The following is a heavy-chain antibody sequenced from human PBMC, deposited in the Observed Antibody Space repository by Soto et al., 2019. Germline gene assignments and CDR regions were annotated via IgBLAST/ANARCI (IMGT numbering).Heavy chain of an antibody. CDR2: INHSGTS. Sequence: XXTXAXXGGSFSGYYWSWIRQPPGKGLEWIGEINHSGTSHYNPSLESRVITSVVTSKNQFSLKLSSVTAADTAVYYCARGGRAYGSGSYFWSFDYWGQGTQVTVSS. J-gene: IGHJ4*02. V-gene: IGHV4-34*01. CDR3: ARGGRAYGSGSYFWSFDY. D-gene: IGHD3-10*01. CDR1: GGSFSGYY.